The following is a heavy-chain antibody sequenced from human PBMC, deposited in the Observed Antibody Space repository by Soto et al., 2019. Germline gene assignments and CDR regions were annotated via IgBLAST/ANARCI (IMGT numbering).Heavy chain of an antibody. CDR1: GGSISSYY. CDR3: AGSGGVVVGVEAFDI. V-gene: IGHV4-59*01. Sequence: QVQLQESGPGLVKPSETLSLTCIVSGGSISSYYWSWIRQPPGKGLEWIGYIDDSGSTNYNPSLKTRVTISIDTCKNQFSLKLSSVTAADTAVYSCAGSGGVVVGVEAFDIWGQGTMVTVSS. D-gene: IGHD3-22*01. J-gene: IGHJ3*02. CDR2: IDDSGST.